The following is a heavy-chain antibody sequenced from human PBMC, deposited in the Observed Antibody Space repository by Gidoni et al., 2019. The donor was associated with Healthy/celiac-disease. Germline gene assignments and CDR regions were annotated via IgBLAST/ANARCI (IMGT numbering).Heavy chain of an antibody. V-gene: IGHV5-51*01. CDR3: ARSRFPLRIAAATSSYWYFDL. D-gene: IGHD6-13*01. CDR2: IYPGDSDT. J-gene: IGHJ2*01. Sequence: EVQLVQSGAEVKKPGESLKISCKGSGYSFTSYWIGWVRQMPGKGLEWMGIIYPGDSDTRYSPSFQGQVTISADKSISTAYLQWSSLKASDTAMYYCARSRFPLRIAAATSSYWYFDLWGRGTLVTVSS. CDR1: GYSFTSYW.